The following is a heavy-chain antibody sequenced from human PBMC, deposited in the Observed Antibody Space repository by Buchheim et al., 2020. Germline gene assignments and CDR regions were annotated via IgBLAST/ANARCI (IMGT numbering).Heavy chain of an antibody. CDR2: ISYDGSNK. D-gene: IGHD4-17*01. V-gene: IGHV3-30*18. CDR3: AKVLSGNYGDYYFDY. CDR1: GFTFSSYG. J-gene: IGHJ4*02. Sequence: QVQLVESGGGVVQPGRSLRLSCAASGFTFSSYGMHWVRQAPGKGLEWVAVISYDGSNKYYADSVKGRFTISRDNSKNTTYLQMNSLRAEDTAVYYCAKVLSGNYGDYYFDYWGQGTL.